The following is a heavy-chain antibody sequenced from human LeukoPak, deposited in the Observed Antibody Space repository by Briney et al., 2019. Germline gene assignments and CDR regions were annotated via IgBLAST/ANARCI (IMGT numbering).Heavy chain of an antibody. J-gene: IGHJ6*02. D-gene: IGHD3-9*01. CDR3: ARADILTGVYYYGMDV. V-gene: IGHV3-21*01. Sequence: GGSLRLSCAASGFTFSSYSMNWVRQAPGKGLEWVSSISSSSSYIYYADSVKGRFTISRDNAKNSLYLQMNSLRAEDTAVYYCARADILTGVYYYGMDVWGQGTTVTVSS. CDR2: ISSSSSYI. CDR1: GFTFSSYS.